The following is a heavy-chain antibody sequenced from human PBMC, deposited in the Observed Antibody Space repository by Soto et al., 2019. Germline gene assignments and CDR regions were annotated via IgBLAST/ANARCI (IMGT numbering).Heavy chain of an antibody. CDR2: ISYDGSNK. V-gene: IGHV3-30*03. D-gene: IGHD3-22*01. Sequence: QVQLVESGGGVVQPGRSLRLSCAASGFTFSSYGMHWVRQAPGKGLEWVAVISYDGSNKYYADSVKGRFTISRDNSKNTLYLQMNSLRAEDTAVYYCARTRAYYYELINGYSDAFDIWGQGTMVTVSS. CDR3: ARTRAYYYELINGYSDAFDI. J-gene: IGHJ3*02. CDR1: GFTFSSYG.